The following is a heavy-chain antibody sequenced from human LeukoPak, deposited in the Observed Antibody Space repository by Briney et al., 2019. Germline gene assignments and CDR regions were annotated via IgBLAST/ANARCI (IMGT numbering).Heavy chain of an antibody. CDR3: AREYCSSTSCYEDY. J-gene: IGHJ4*02. CDR1: GGSISSGDYY. D-gene: IGHD2-2*01. V-gene: IGHV4-30-4*01. Sequence: SQTLSLTCTVSGGSISSGDYYWSWIRQPPGKGLEWIGYIYYSGSTYYNPSLKSRVTISVDTSKNQFSLKLSSVTAADTAVYYCAREYCSSTSCYEDYWGQGTLATVSS. CDR2: IYYSGST.